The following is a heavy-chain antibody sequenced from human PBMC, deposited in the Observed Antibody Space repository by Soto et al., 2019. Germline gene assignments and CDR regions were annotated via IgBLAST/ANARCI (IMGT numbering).Heavy chain of an antibody. CDR1: GFTFSAYA. V-gene: IGHV3-23*01. D-gene: IGHD1-1*01. J-gene: IGHJ2*01. CDR3: AKFDDHPLESWSLDF. Sequence: EVQLLESGGGLVQPGGSLRLSCAASGFTFSAYAMGWVRQAPGKGLEWVSTIHGGGGATHYADFVKGRFTISRDDSKNTLYAQMNCLRAEDAVFYYCAKFDDHPLESWSLDFWGRGTLVTVSS. CDR2: IHGGGGAT.